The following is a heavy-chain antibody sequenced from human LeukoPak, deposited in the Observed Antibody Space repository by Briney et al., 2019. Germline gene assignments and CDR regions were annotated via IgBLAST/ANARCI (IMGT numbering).Heavy chain of an antibody. J-gene: IGHJ2*01. V-gene: IGHV3-30*02. D-gene: IGHD6-13*01. CDR3: ARTPSIVGYTSRELGHWYFDL. CDR1: GFTFSSYG. CDR2: IRYDGSNT. Sequence: GGSLRLSCAASGFTFSSYGMHWVRQGPGKGLEWVAFIRYDGSNTYYADSVKGRFSISRDNARNSLYLQMKSLRAEDTAVYYCARTPSIVGYTSRELGHWYFDLWGRGTPVTVSS.